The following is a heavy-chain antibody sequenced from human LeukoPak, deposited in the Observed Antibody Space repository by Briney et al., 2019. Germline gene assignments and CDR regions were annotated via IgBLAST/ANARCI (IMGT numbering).Heavy chain of an antibody. CDR1: GYAFTSYD. Sequence: GPPVKVSCKASGYAFTSYDVHWVRQGIGQGLEWMGWMNPNRVDTDYTEKVQDRVTMTRDTSRRVAYMQLSSLRSDDTAVYYCAISSAWYHDGFDIWGQGTMV. D-gene: IGHD6-19*01. J-gene: IGHJ3*02. V-gene: IGHV1-8*01. CDR2: MNPNRVDT. CDR3: AISSAWYHDGFDI.